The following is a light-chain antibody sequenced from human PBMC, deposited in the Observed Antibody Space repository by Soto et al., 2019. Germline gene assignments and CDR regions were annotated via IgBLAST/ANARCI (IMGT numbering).Light chain of an antibody. CDR2: SYN. J-gene: IGLJ2*01. CDR3: AAWDDSLNGSVV. Sequence: QSVLTQPPSASGTPGQRVTISCSGSSSNIGSNTVNWYQQLPGTAPKLLIYSYNQRPSGVPDRFSGSKSGTSASLAISGLQSEDEADYYCAAWDDSLNGSVVFGGGTKLTVL. V-gene: IGLV1-44*01. CDR1: SSNIGSNT.